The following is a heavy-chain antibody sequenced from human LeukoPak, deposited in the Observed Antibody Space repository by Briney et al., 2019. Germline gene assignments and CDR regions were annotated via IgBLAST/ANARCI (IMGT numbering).Heavy chain of an antibody. CDR1: GFTFSSYG. D-gene: IGHD1-26*01. V-gene: IGHV3-33*06. Sequence: GGSLRLSCAASGFTFSSYGMHWVRQAPGKGLEWVTIIWYDGINKYYADSVKGRFTISRDNSKNTLYLQMNSLRAEDTAMYYCAKETYSGSYRPFDYWGQGTLVTVSS. J-gene: IGHJ4*02. CDR2: IWYDGINK. CDR3: AKETYSGSYRPFDY.